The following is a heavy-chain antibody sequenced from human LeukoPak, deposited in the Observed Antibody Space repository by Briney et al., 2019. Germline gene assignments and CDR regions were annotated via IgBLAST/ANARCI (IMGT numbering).Heavy chain of an antibody. CDR3: AKEYSLWFGDLGLVDP. CDR1: GFTFSSHA. V-gene: IGHV3-23*01. D-gene: IGHD3-10*01. J-gene: IGHJ5*02. CDR2: ISGSGDIT. Sequence: GGSLRLSCAATGFTFSSHAMSWVRQAPGKGLEWVSDISGSGDITYYADSVKGRFTISRDNSKNTLYLQMNSLRAEDTAVYYCAKEYSLWFGDLGLVDPWGQGTLVTVSS.